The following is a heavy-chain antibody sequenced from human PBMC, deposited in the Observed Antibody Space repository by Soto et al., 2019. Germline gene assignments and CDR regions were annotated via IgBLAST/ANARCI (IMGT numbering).Heavy chain of an antibody. D-gene: IGHD3-16*01. Sequence: EVQLAESGGGLVQPGGSLRLSCAASGFRFSLFWMSWVRQTPGKGLEWVANINEDGSEKFFADSVKGRFTISRDNAKNSLSLQIHSLTVDDTAVDYCARTGWKQSSYYCDSWGQRTLVTVSS. V-gene: IGHV3-7*03. J-gene: IGHJ4*02. CDR2: INEDGSEK. CDR3: ARTGWKQSSYYCDS. CDR1: GFRFSLFW.